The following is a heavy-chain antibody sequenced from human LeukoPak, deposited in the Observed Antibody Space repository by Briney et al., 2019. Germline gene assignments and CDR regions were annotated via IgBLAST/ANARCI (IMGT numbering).Heavy chain of an antibody. J-gene: IGHJ4*02. D-gene: IGHD1-26*01. CDR2: ISSSGSTI. V-gene: IGHV3-48*03. CDR3: ARDRVGATLYFDY. CDR1: EFTFSSYE. Sequence: GGSLRLSCAASEFTFSSYEMNWVRQAPGKGLEWVSYISSSGSTIYYADSVKGRFTISRDNAKNSLYLQMNSLRAEDTAVYYCARDRVGATLYFDYWGQGTLVTVSS.